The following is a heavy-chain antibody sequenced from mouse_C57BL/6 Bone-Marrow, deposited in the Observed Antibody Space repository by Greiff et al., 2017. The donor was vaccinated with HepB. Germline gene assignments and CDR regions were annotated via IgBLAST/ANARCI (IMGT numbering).Heavy chain of an antibody. Sequence: VHLVESGPGLVQPSQSLSITCTVSGFSLTSYGVHWVRQSPGKGLEWLGVIWSGGSTDYNAAFIYRLSISKDNSKSQVFFKMNSLQADDTAIYYCARNSRWLLPYAMDYWGQGTSVTVSS. CDR2: IWSGGST. CDR3: ARNSRWLLPYAMDY. V-gene: IGHV2-2*01. CDR1: GFSLTSYG. D-gene: IGHD2-3*01. J-gene: IGHJ4*01.